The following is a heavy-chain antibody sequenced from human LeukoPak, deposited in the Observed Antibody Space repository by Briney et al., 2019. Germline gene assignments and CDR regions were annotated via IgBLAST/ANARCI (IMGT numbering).Heavy chain of an antibody. D-gene: IGHD5-24*01. Sequence: ASVNVSCKVSGYTLTELSIYWVRQAPGKGLEWMGSFDCEDRDTIYAPKFQDRVTMTVDTSTDTAYMELNSLRSEDTAVYYCARGTARDGYNNENDYWGQGTLVTVSS. J-gene: IGHJ4*02. CDR1: GYTLTELS. CDR2: FDCEDRDT. V-gene: IGHV1-24*01. CDR3: ARGTARDGYNNENDY.